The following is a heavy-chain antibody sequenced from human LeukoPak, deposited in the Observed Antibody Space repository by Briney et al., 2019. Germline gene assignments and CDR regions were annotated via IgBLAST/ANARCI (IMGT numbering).Heavy chain of an antibody. CDR3: ERESKYYFDY. J-gene: IGHJ4*02. Sequence: GGSLRLSCAASGFTVSSDYMSWARQAPGKGLEWVAVISYDGSNKYYADSVKGRFTISRDNSKNTLYLQMNSLRAEDTAVYYCERESKYYFDYWGQGSLVTVSS. CDR1: GFTVSSDY. CDR2: ISYDGSNK. V-gene: IGHV3-30-3*01.